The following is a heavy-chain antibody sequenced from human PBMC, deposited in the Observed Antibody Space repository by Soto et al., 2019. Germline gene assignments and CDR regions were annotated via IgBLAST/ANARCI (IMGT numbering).Heavy chain of an antibody. V-gene: IGHV1-58*02. CDR3: AADRWELPYYYYYGMDG. Sequence: GASVKVSCKASGFTFTSSAMQWVRQARGQRLEWIGWIVVGSGNTNYAQKFQERVTITRDMSTSTAYMELSSLRSEDTAVYYCAADRWELPYYYYYGMDGWGQGTTVTVSS. D-gene: IGHD1-26*01. J-gene: IGHJ6*02. CDR1: GFTFTSSA. CDR2: IVVGSGNT.